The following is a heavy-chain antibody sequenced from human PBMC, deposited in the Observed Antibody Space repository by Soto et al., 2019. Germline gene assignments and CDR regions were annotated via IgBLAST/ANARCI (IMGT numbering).Heavy chain of an antibody. V-gene: IGHV3-9*01. CDR1: GFTFHNYA. CDR2: ISWNSGNI. CDR3: ARDQAVYGLDV. Sequence: PGGSLRLSCAASGFTFHNYAMHWVRQAPGKGLEWVAGISWNSGNIDFGDSVEGRFTISRDNAKNTLYLQMNSLRVEDTAVYYCARDQAVYGLDVWGQGTTVTVSS. D-gene: IGHD6-25*01. J-gene: IGHJ6*02.